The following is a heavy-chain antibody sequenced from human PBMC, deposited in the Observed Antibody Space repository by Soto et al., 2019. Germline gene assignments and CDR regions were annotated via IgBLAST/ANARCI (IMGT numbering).Heavy chain of an antibody. V-gene: IGHV3-9*01. Sequence: PGGSLRLSCAASGFTFDDYAMHWVRQAPGKGLEWVSGISWNSGSIGYADSVKGRFTISRDNAKNSLYLQMNSLRAEDTALYYCAKVGYDYIWGSYRYTPYYFDYWGQGTLVTVSS. CDR1: GFTFDDYA. J-gene: IGHJ4*02. D-gene: IGHD3-16*02. CDR3: AKVGYDYIWGSYRYTPYYFDY. CDR2: ISWNSGSI.